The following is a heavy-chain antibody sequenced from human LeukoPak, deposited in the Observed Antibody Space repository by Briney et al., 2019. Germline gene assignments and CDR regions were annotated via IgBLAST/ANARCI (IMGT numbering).Heavy chain of an antibody. J-gene: IGHJ4*02. D-gene: IGHD4-23*01. CDR1: GFTFDGYG. V-gene: IGHV3-20*04. CDR3: ARARDYGGNAIFFDY. CDR2: ISWNGGST. Sequence: RSGGSLRLSCAASGFTFDGYGMSWVRQVPGKGLEWVSGISWNGGSTDYADSVKDRFTVSRDNAKSSLLLQMNSLRAEDTALYYCARARDYGGNAIFFDYWGQGTPVTVSS.